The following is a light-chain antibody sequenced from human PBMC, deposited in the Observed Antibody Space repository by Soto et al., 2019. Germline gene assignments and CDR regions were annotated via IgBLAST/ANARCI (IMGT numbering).Light chain of an antibody. Sequence: DIQMTQSPSSLSASVGDRVTITCRASQGISNFLAWYQLKPGKVPKLLIYAASTLQSGVPSRFSGSGSGTDFTLTISSLQPEDVATYYCQKYNSALQTFGQGTKVEIK. CDR1: QGISNF. J-gene: IGKJ1*01. CDR2: AAS. V-gene: IGKV1-27*01. CDR3: QKYNSALQT.